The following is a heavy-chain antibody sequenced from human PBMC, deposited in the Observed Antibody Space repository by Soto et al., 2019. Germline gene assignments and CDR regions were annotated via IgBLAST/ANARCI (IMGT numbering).Heavy chain of an antibody. J-gene: IGHJ4*02. Sequence: QVQLQESGPGLVKPSETLSLSCTVSGGSFSRYYCNWVRKSAGKGLEWIGRIYPTGSTTYNPSLKSRLTMSVDTSKNQFSLRLTSMTAADTAVYYCATGRSEIVPGAMDTWGQGTLVTVSS. V-gene: IGHV4-4*07. D-gene: IGHD2-2*01. CDR3: ATGRSEIVPGAMDT. CDR2: IYPTGST. CDR1: GGSFSRYY.